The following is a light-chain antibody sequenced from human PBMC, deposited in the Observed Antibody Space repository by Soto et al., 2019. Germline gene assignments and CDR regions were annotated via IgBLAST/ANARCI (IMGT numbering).Light chain of an antibody. CDR1: SSNIGGNA. J-gene: IGLJ1*01. CDR3: AAWDDSLSGYV. CDR2: SNN. Sequence: QSVLTQPPSASGTPGQRVTISCSGSSSNIGGNAVNWYQQLPGTTPKLLLYSNNQRPSGVPDRFSGSKSGTSASLAISGLQSEEEADYYCAAWDDSLSGYVFGPGTKLTVL. V-gene: IGLV1-44*01.